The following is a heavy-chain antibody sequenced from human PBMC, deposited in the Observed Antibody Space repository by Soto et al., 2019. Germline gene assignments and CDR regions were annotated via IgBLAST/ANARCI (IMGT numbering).Heavy chain of an antibody. D-gene: IGHD6-13*01. CDR3: ARGPRGYSSSWIFDY. J-gene: IGHJ4*02. Sequence: GGSLRLSCAASGFTFGSYSMNWVRQAPGKGLEWVSSISSSSSYIYYADSVEGRFTISRDNAKNSLYLQMNSLRAEDTAVYYCARGPRGYSSSWIFDYWGQGTLVTVSS. V-gene: IGHV3-21*01. CDR1: GFTFGSYS. CDR2: ISSSSSYI.